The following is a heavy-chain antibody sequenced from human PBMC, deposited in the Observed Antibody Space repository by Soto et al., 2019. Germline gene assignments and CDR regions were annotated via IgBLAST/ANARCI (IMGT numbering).Heavy chain of an antibody. Sequence: PSSTLSLTCTFSGGSISSGGSYWGWIRQPPGKGLEWIGYIYYSGNTYFNPSLKSRVTLSVDTSKNQFSLNLSSVTAADTAVYYCVRYCSTTKCPFDYWGQGTLVTVSS. CDR2: IYYSGNT. V-gene: IGHV4-30-4*01. J-gene: IGHJ4*02. CDR3: VRYCSTTKCPFDY. D-gene: IGHD2-2*01. CDR1: GGSISSGGSY.